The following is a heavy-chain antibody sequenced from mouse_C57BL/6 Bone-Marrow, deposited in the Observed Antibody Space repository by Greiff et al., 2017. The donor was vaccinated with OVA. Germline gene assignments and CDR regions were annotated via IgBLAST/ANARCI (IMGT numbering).Heavy chain of an antibody. CDR3: AREEGSTHWYFDV. D-gene: IGHD2-1*01. V-gene: IGHV1-42*01. CDR2: INPSTGGT. CDR1: GYSFTGYY. J-gene: IGHJ1*03. Sequence: VQLQQSGPELVKPGASVKISCKASGYSFTGYYMNWVKQSPEKSLEWIGVINPSTGGTTYNQKFKAKATLTVDKSSSTAYMQLKSLTSEDSAVYYCAREEGSTHWYFDVWGTGTTVTVSS.